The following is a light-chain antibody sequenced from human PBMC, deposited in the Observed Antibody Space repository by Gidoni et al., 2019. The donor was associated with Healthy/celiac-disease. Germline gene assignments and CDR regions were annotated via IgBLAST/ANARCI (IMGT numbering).Light chain of an antibody. J-gene: IGKJ1*01. CDR3: LQDYNYPRT. CDR2: AAS. Sequence: AIQMTQSASSLSASVGDRVTITCRASQGIRNDVGWYQQKPGKAPKLMIYAASSLQSGVPSRFSGSGSGTDFTLTISRLQPEDFATYYCLQDYNYPRTFGQGTKVEIK. V-gene: IGKV1-6*01. CDR1: QGIRND.